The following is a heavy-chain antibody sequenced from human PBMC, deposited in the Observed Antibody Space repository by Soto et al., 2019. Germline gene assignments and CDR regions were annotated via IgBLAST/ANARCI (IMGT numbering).Heavy chain of an antibody. J-gene: IGHJ4*02. CDR2: ISGSGGST. D-gene: IGHD6-13*01. Sequence: PGGSLRLSCAASGFTFSSYAMSWVRQAPGKGLGWVSAISGSGGSTYYADSVKGRFTISRDNSKNTLFLQMNSLRAEDTAVYYCAKHARDSSSWYFDYWGQGTLVTVSS. V-gene: IGHV3-23*01. CDR1: GFTFSSYA. CDR3: AKHARDSSSWYFDY.